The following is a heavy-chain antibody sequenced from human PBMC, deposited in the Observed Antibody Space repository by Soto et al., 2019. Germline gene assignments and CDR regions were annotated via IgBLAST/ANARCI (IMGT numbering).Heavy chain of an antibody. Sequence: TLSLTCAVYGGSFSGYYCSWIRQPPGKGLEWIGEINHSGSTNYNPSLKSRVTISVDTSKNQFSLKLSSVTAADTAVYYCARGHYGDYARYFDYWGQGTLVTVSS. CDR3: ARGHYGDYARYFDY. CDR1: GGSFSGYY. J-gene: IGHJ4*02. CDR2: INHSGST. V-gene: IGHV4-34*01. D-gene: IGHD4-17*01.